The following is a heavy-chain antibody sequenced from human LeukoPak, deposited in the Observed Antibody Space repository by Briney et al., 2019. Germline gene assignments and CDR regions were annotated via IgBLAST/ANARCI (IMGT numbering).Heavy chain of an antibody. Sequence: ASVKVSCKASGYTFTGHYMHWVRQAPRQGLEWMGRINPNSGGTNYAQKFQGRVTMTRDTSISTAYMELSRLRSDDTAVYYCARGGYDSSGYYYGDWFDPWGQGTLVTVSS. CDR2: INPNSGGT. D-gene: IGHD3-22*01. J-gene: IGHJ5*02. CDR3: ARGGYDSSGYYYGDWFDP. CDR1: GYTFTGHY. V-gene: IGHV1-2*06.